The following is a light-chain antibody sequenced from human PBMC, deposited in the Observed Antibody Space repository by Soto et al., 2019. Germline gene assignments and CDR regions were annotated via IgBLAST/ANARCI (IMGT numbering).Light chain of an antibody. CDR2: KAS. V-gene: IGKV1-5*03. CDR3: QQYNSYSPIT. J-gene: IGKJ3*01. CDR1: QSIGDW. Sequence: DIQMTQSPSTLSASLGDRVIIVCRASQSIGDWLAWYQQKPGKAPKLLIYKASRLETGVPSRFSGSGSGAEFTLTISSLQPDDFATYYGQQYNSYSPITFGPGTKLDVK.